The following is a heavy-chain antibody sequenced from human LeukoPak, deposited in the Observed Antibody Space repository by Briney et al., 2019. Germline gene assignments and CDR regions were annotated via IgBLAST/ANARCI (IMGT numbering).Heavy chain of an antibody. Sequence: TGGSLRLSCSASGFTFSSYIMHWARQAPGKGLEYVSAITSNGDTTYYADSVKGRVTISRDNSKNTLYLQMSSLRAEDTAVYYCARDLRIAVAGDAFDIWGQGTMVTVSS. CDR2: ITSNGDTT. D-gene: IGHD6-19*01. J-gene: IGHJ3*02. CDR1: GFTFSSYI. V-gene: IGHV3-64D*09. CDR3: ARDLRIAVAGDAFDI.